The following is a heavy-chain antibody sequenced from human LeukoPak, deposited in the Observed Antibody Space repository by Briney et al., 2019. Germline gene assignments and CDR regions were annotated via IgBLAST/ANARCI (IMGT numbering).Heavy chain of an antibody. CDR1: GYTFTSYD. CDR2: ISAYNGNT. D-gene: IGHD4-17*01. Sequence: GASVKVSCKASGYTFTSYDITWVRQAPGQGLEWMGWISAYNGNTNCAQKFQGRVTMTTDTSTNIAYMELTSLRSDDTAVYYCARGGDYGDYGSPHDYWGQGTLVIVSS. J-gene: IGHJ4*02. CDR3: ARGGDYGDYGSPHDY. V-gene: IGHV1-18*01.